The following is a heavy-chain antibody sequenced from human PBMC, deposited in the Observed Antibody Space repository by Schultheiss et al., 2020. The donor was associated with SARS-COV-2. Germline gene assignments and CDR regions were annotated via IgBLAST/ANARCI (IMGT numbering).Heavy chain of an antibody. CDR2: IYHSGST. CDR3: ARGEGDYSYYYYMDV. J-gene: IGHJ6*03. Sequence: SETLSLTCTVSGGSISSYYWSWIRQPPGKGLEWIGYIYHSGSTYYNPSLKSRVTISVDTSKNQFSLKLSSVTAADTAVYYCARGEGDYSYYYYMDVWGKGTTVTVSS. D-gene: IGHD2-21*02. CDR1: GGSISSYY. V-gene: IGHV4-59*04.